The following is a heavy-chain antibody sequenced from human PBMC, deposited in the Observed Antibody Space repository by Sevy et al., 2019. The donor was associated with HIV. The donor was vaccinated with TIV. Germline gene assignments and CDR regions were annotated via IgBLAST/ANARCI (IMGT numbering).Heavy chain of an antibody. J-gene: IGHJ6*02. D-gene: IGHD1-1*01. CDR1: GYRVSDYW. Sequence: GESLKISCKGFGYRVSDYWIGWVRQMPGKGLEWMGIIYPGDSDTTYSPSFQGQVTISADKSISTAYLQWSTLKASDTAMYFCARGARGTLPSYYYYTLDVWGQGTTVTVSS. V-gene: IGHV5-51*01. CDR2: IYPGDSDT. CDR3: ARGARGTLPSYYYYTLDV.